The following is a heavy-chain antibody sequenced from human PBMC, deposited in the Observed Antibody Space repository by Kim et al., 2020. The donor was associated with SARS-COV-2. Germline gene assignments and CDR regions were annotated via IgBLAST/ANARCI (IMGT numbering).Heavy chain of an antibody. CDR2: ISYDGSNA. V-gene: IGHV3-30*03. CDR3: ARPLSGTNGLDL. CDR1: GITFSNNG. J-gene: IGHJ3*01. D-gene: IGHD3-10*01. Sequence: GGSLRLSCAASGITFSNNGIHWVRQAPGKGLEWVAVISYDGSNAYHADSVKGRFTISRDNSKNTLYLQMSSLRVEDTAVYYCARPLSGTNGLDLWGQGTMVTVSS.